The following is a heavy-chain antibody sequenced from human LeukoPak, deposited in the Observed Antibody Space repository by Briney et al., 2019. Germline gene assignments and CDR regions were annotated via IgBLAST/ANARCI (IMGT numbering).Heavy chain of an antibody. J-gene: IGHJ4*02. D-gene: IGHD3-22*01. V-gene: IGHV3-23*01. CDR1: GFTFSSYA. CDR3: AKDSRYSGYTFDY. Sequence: QSGGSLRLSCAASGFTFSSYAMSWVRQAPGKGLEWVSAISGSGGSTYYADSVKGRFTISRDNSKNTLYLQMNSLRAEDTAVYYCAKDSRYSGYTFDYWGQGILVTVSS. CDR2: ISGSGGST.